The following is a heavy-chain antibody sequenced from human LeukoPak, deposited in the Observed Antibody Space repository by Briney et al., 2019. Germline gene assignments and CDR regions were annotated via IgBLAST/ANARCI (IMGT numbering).Heavy chain of an antibody. Sequence: ASVKVSCKVSGYTLTELSVHWVRQAPGKGLEWMGGFDPEDGETIYAQKFQGRVTMTEDTSTDTAYMELSSLRSEDTAVYYCATGMRMASVAGDQFDYWGQGTLVTVSS. J-gene: IGHJ4*02. D-gene: IGHD6-19*01. CDR1: GYTLTELS. CDR2: FDPEDGET. V-gene: IGHV1-24*01. CDR3: ATGMRMASVAGDQFDY.